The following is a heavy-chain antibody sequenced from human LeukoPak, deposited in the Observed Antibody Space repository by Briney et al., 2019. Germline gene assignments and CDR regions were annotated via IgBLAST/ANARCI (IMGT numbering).Heavy chain of an antibody. CDR2: INSDGSST. Sequence: GGSLRLSCAASGFTFSSYWMHWVRQAPGKGLVWVSRINSDGSSTSYADSVKGRFTISRDNAKNTLYLQMNSLRAEDTAVYYCARDGPTVTTVRGFDYWGQGTLVTVSS. CDR3: ARDGPTVTTVRGFDY. CDR1: GFTFSSYW. V-gene: IGHV3-74*01. D-gene: IGHD4-11*01. J-gene: IGHJ4*02.